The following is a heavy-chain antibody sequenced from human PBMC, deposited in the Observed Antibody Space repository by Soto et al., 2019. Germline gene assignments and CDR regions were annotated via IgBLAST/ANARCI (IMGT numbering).Heavy chain of an antibody. CDR2: TYYRSKWYN. V-gene: IGHV6-1*01. Sequence: SQALSLTCAISGDSVSSNSAAWNWIRQSPSRGLEWLGRTYYRSKWYNDYAVSVKSRITINPDTSKNQFSLQLNSVTPEDTAVYYCARWISGYSGYDDYYMDVWGKGTTVTVSS. D-gene: IGHD5-12*01. J-gene: IGHJ6*03. CDR3: ARWISGYSGYDDYYMDV. CDR1: GDSVSSNSAA.